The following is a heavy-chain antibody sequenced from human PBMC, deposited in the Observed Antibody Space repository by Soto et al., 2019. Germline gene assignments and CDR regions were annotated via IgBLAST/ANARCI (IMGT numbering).Heavy chain of an antibody. V-gene: IGHV4-61*01. CDR3: TRGPPRVQWFDP. CDR2: IYSTGST. Sequence: ETLSLTCTVSGGAVSSGTYYWSWIRQPPGKGLEWIGHIYSTGSTNYNPSLKSRVTMSLDTSRNQFSLKLSPVTAADTAVYYCTRGPPRVQWFDPWGLGTLVTVSS. J-gene: IGHJ5*02. CDR1: GGAVSSGTYY.